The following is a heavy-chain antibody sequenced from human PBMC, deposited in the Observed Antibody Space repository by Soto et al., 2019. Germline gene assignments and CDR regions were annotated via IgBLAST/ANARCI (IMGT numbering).Heavy chain of an antibody. CDR2: INPDGSEK. CDR3: SRSLDS. CDR1: GFTFSSFW. J-gene: IGHJ4*02. Sequence: GGSLRLSCAASGFTFSSFWLDWVRQAPGKGLEWLANINPDGSEKRYVDSVKGRFTISRDNAKNSLYLQMSGLTAEDSALYYCSRSLDSWGQGTRVTVSS. V-gene: IGHV3-7*01.